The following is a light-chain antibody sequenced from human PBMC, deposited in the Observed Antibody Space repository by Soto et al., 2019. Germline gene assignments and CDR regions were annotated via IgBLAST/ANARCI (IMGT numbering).Light chain of an antibody. Sequence: IQLTQSPSSLSASVGDRVTITCRASQGIASYVAWYQQKPGKATKFLIYAASTLQSGVPSRFIGSGSGTDCTLTISSLQPGDFATYYCQQLNDYPHTVGQGTKLELK. CDR3: QQLNDYPHT. CDR1: QGIASY. V-gene: IGKV1-9*01. CDR2: AAS. J-gene: IGKJ2*01.